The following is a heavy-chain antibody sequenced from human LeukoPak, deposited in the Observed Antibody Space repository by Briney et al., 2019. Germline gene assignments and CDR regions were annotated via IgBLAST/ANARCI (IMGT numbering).Heavy chain of an antibody. CDR1: GGTFSSYA. CDR2: IIPIFGTA. D-gene: IGHD3-16*01. V-gene: IGHV1-69*06. J-gene: IGHJ6*03. CDR3: ARFLGNLGSYYYYYYMDV. Sequence: SVKVSCKASGGTFSSYAISWVRQAPGQGLEWMGGIIPIFGTANYAQKFQGRVTITADKSTSTAYMELSSLRSEDTAVYYCARFLGNLGSYYYYYYMDVWGKGTTVTVSS.